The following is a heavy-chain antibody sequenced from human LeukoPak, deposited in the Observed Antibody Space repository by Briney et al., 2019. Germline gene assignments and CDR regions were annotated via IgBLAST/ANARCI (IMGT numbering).Heavy chain of an antibody. CDR3: ARTYYYMDI. CDR1: GDSISSPY. Sequence: PSETLSPTFSVSGDSISSPYWSWVRPPPGGELEWIGYISYTGSAKYNPSLSSRVTISVDTSNNHFSLNLFSVTAADTAVYYCARTYYYMDIWGKGTTVTVSS. J-gene: IGHJ6*03. CDR2: ISYTGSA. V-gene: IGHV4-59*11.